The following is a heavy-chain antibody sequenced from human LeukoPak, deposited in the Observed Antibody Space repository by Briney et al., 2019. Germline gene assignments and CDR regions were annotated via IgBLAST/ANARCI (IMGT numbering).Heavy chain of an antibody. D-gene: IGHD6-13*01. CDR1: GYSFATYW. CDR3: ARRTGYSSTVDY. J-gene: IGHJ4*02. Sequence: GESLKISCKGSGYSFATYWIDWVRQMPGKGLEWMGIIYPGDSDTRYSPSFQGQVTISVDKSISTAYLQWSSLKASDTAMYYCARRTGYSSTVDYWGQGTLVTVSS. V-gene: IGHV5-51*01. CDR2: IYPGDSDT.